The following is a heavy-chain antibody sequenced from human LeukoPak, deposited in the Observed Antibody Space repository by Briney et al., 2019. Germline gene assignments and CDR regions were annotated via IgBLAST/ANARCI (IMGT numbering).Heavy chain of an antibody. Sequence: SETLSLTCAVSGYSFSSGYYWGWIRQPPGKGLEWIGSIYHSGSTHYNPSLKRRVTMSVDTSKNQFSLKLSSVPAADTAVYYCARNRTSSYFDYWGQGTLVTVSS. CDR1: GYSFSSGYY. CDR3: ARNRTSSYFDY. CDR2: IYHSGST. J-gene: IGHJ4*02. D-gene: IGHD2-2*01. V-gene: IGHV4-38-2*01.